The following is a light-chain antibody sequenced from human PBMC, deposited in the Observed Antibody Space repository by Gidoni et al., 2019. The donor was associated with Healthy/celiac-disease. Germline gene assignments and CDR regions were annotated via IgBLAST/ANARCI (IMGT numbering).Light chain of an antibody. CDR2: DAA. V-gene: IGKV3-11*01. Sequence: EIVLTQSPATLSSSPGERATLSCRASQRVSSYLAWYQQKPSQAPRLLIYDAANRATGSPARCSGSGSGTDFTLTISSLEPEDFAVYYCQQRSNWPPITFGQGTRLEIK. J-gene: IGKJ5*01. CDR3: QQRSNWPPIT. CDR1: QRVSSY.